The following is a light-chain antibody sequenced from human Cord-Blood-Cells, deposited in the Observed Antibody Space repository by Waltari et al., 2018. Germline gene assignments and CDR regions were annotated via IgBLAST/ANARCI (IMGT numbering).Light chain of an antibody. Sequence: HSALTQPASVSGSPGPSLPLSCTGTISSVGGYNYGSWNQHHPGKAPKLMIYEVSKRPSGVSNRFSGSKSGNTASLTISGLQAEDEADYYCSSYTSSSTWVFCGGTKLTVL. CDR3: SSYTSSSTWV. CDR2: EVS. CDR1: ISSVGGYNY. V-gene: IGLV2-14*01. J-gene: IGLJ3*02.